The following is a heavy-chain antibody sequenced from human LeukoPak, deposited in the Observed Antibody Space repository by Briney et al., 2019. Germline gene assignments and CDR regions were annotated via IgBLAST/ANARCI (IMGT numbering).Heavy chain of an antibody. CDR3: ARVGSASSGYHSFDY. V-gene: IGHV1-2*06. J-gene: IGHJ4*02. Sequence: ASVKVSCKASGYTFTGYYMRWVRQAPGQGLEWMGRINPNSGGTNYAQKFQGRVTMTRDTSISTAYMELSRLRSDDTAVYYCARVGSASSGYHSFDYWGQGTLVTVSS. CDR2: INPNSGGT. D-gene: IGHD3-22*01. CDR1: GYTFTGYY.